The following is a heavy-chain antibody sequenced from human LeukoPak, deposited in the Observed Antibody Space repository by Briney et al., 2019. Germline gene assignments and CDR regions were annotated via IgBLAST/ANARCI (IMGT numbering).Heavy chain of an antibody. J-gene: IGHJ4*02. CDR2: ISYDGTNK. V-gene: IGHV3-30*18. Sequence: GGSLRLSCAVSGFTFSSYGMQWVRQAPGKGLEGMAVISYDGTNKYYADSVKGRFTISRDNSKNTLYLQMNSLRAEDTAVYYCAKDLNYDFWSGLGNWGQGTLVTVSS. CDR1: GFTFSSYG. CDR3: AKDLNYDFWSGLGN. D-gene: IGHD3-3*01.